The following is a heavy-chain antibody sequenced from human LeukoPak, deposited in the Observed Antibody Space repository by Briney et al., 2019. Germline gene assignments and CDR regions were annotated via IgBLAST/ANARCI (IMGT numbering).Heavy chain of an antibody. CDR2: VHRDGST. CDR3: ARRGSGSYFY. J-gene: IGHJ4*02. Sequence: SETLSLTCVVSGYSISDGFWWSWVRQPPGKRLEWIGEVHRDGSTNYNPSLKSRVTISVDKSKNQFSLKLSSVTAADTAVYYCARRGSGSYFYWGQGTLVTVSS. D-gene: IGHD1-26*01. V-gene: IGHV4-4*02. CDR1: GYSISDGFW.